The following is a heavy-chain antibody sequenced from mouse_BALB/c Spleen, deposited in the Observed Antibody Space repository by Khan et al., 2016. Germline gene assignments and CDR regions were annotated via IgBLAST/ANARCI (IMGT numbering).Heavy chain of an antibody. CDR3: VREAFYGSSPLYAMDY. J-gene: IGHJ4*01. CDR2: IRSKSNNYAT. D-gene: IGHD1-1*01. Sequence: EVQLVESGGGLVQPKGSLKLSCAASGFTFNTYAMNWVRQAPGKGLEWVARIRSKSNNYATYYADSVKDRVTISRDDSQSMLYLQMNNLKTEDTAMYYCVREAFYGSSPLYAMDYWGQGTSVTVSS. CDR1: GFTFNTYA. V-gene: IGHV10-1*02.